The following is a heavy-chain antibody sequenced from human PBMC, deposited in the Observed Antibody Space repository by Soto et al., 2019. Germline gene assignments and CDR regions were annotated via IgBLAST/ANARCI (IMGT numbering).Heavy chain of an antibody. CDR1: GFTFSNAW. D-gene: IGHD2-15*01. CDR3: TTDLIVVVVAATTKGDY. CDR2: IKSKTDGGTT. Sequence: GGSLRLSCAASGFTFSNAWMSWVRQAPGKGLEWVGRIKSKTDGGTTDYAAPVKGRFTISRDDSKNTLYLQMNSLKTEDTAVYYCTTDLIVVVVAATTKGDYWGQGTLVTVSS. J-gene: IGHJ4*02. V-gene: IGHV3-15*01.